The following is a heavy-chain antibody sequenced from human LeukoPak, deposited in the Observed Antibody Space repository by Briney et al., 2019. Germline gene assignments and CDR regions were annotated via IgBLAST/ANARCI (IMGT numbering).Heavy chain of an antibody. Sequence: SETLSLTCTVSDGSITNYDWSWVRQPPGKGLEWIGYIYYSGSTNYNPSLKSRVTISVDTSKNQFSLKLSSVTAADTAVYYCARFPYFIAAAGDDYWGQGTLVTVSS. V-gene: IGHV4-59*08. J-gene: IGHJ4*02. CDR1: DGSITNYD. CDR2: IYYSGST. CDR3: ARFPYFIAAAGDDY. D-gene: IGHD6-13*01.